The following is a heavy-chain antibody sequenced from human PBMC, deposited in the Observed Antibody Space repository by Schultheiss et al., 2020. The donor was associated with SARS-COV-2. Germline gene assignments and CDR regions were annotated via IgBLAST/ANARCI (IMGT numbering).Heavy chain of an antibody. V-gene: IGHV1-18*01. CDR2: ISAYNGNT. Sequence: GESLKISCKASGYTFTSYGISWVRQAPGQGLEWMGWISAYNGNTNYAQKLQGRVTMTTDTSTSTAYMELRSLRSDDTAVYYCARDSGGIAASLMVFGELYYYYYGMDVWGQGTTVTVSS. J-gene: IGHJ6*02. CDR3: ARDSGGIAASLMVFGELYYYYYGMDV. CDR1: GYTFTSYG. D-gene: IGHD6-25*01.